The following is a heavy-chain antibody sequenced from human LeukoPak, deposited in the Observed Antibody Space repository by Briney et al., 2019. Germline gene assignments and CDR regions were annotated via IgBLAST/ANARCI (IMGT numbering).Heavy chain of an antibody. CDR2: IYHSGST. J-gene: IGHJ6*02. CDR3: ARDGPLLAPYYYYGMDV. Sequence: SETLSLTCTVSGYSISSGYYWGWIRQPPGKGLEWIGSIYHSGSTYYNPSLKSRVTISVDTSKNQFSLKLSSVTAADTAVYYCARDGPLLAPYYYYGMDVWGQGTTVTVSS. CDR1: GYSISSGYY. D-gene: IGHD2-15*01. V-gene: IGHV4-38-2*02.